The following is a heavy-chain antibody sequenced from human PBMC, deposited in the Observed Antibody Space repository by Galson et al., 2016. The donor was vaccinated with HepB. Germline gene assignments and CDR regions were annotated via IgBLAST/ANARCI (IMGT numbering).Heavy chain of an antibody. V-gene: IGHV4-61*01. CDR1: GGSVSSANYH. CDR3: ARVLGVAVSGGVYWFDP. D-gene: IGHD6-19*01. J-gene: IGHJ5*02. Sequence: SETLSLTCTVSGGSVSSANYHWSWIRQPPGKGLEWIGHVYYTGSTNYNPSLRSRVTISVAMSKNQFSLNLTSVTAADTAVYYCARVLGVAVSGGVYWFDPWGQGTLVTVSS. CDR2: VYYTGST.